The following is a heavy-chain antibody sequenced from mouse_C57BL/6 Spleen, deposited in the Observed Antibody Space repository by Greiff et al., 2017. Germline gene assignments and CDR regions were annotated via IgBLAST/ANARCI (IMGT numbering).Heavy chain of an antibody. CDR1: GYTFTSYW. Sequence: QVQLQQPGAELVMPGASVKLSCKASGYTFTSYWMDWVKQRPGQGLEWIGEIDPSDSYTNYNQKFKGKATLTADKSSSTAYMQLSSLTSEDSAVYYCARDSNNDYWGQGTTLTVSS. D-gene: IGHD2-5*01. CDR3: ARDSNNDY. J-gene: IGHJ2*01. CDR2: IDPSDSYT. V-gene: IGHV1-69*01.